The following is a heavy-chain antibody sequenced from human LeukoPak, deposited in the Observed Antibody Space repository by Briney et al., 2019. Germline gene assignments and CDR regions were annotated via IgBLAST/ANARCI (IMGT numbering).Heavy chain of an antibody. CDR3: AKSALVYGSGSPPIPFDY. CDR2: ISGSGGST. V-gene: IGHV3-23*01. Sequence: GGSLSLFCAASGFTFSSYAMRWAPQASGKGLEYVSAISGSGGSTYYADAVKGRFTISRDNSKITLYLPMTSLRAEDTAVYYCAKSALVYGSGSPPIPFDYWGQGTLVTVSS. D-gene: IGHD3-10*01. CDR1: GFTFSSYA. J-gene: IGHJ4*02.